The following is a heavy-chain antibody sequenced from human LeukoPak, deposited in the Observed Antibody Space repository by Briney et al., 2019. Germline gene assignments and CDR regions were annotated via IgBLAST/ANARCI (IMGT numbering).Heavy chain of an antibody. D-gene: IGHD3-10*01. Sequence: KPSETLSLTCPVYGETFSGDYWIWIRQPPGKGIEWIGEINHSGSTNYNPSLKSRVTISVDTSKNQFSLKLSSVTAADTAVYYCARGGMVRGVSSRRYYGMDVWGQGTTVTVSS. CDR3: ARGGMVRGVSSRRYYGMDV. V-gene: IGHV4-34*01. CDR1: GETFSGDY. CDR2: INHSGST. J-gene: IGHJ6*02.